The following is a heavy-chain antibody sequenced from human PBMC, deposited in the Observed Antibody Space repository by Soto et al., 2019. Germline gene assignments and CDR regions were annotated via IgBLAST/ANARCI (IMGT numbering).Heavy chain of an antibody. Sequence: PGGSLRLSCAASGFTFNSYAMTWVRQAPGKGLEWVSIISSSGDGTYYVDSVKGRFTISRDNSKNMLYLQMNSLRAEDTAVYYCAKVRRDFAWLSELDYFDYWGQGTPVTVSS. J-gene: IGHJ4*02. CDR2: ISSSGDGT. CDR1: GFTFNSYA. V-gene: IGHV3-23*01. D-gene: IGHD3-9*01. CDR3: AKVRRDFAWLSELDYFDY.